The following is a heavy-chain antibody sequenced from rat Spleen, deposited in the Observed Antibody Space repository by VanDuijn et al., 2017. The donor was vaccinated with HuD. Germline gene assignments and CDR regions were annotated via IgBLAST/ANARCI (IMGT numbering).Heavy chain of an antibody. CDR2: ITHTGGST. CDR1: GFTFNNYW. V-gene: IGHV5-31*01. CDR3: ARHNSGYGVMDA. D-gene: IGHD4-3*01. J-gene: IGHJ4*01. Sequence: EVQLVESGGGLVQPGRSLKLSCVVSGFTFNNYWMAWIRQAPGKGLEWITSITHTGGSTYYPDSVKGRFTISRDNAKSTLYLQMDSLRSEDTATYYCARHNSGYGVMDAWGQGASVTVSS.